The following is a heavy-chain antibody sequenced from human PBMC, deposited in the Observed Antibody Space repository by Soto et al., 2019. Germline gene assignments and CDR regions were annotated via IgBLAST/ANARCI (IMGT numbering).Heavy chain of an antibody. CDR2: TRNKANSYTT. V-gene: IGHV3-72*01. D-gene: IGHD1-26*01. Sequence: GGSLRLSCAASGFTFSDHYMDWVRQAPGKGLEWVGRTRNKANSYTTEYAASVKGRFTISRDDSKNSLYLQMNSLKTEDTAVYYCAREWEPNYGMDVWGQGTTVTVSS. CDR1: GFTFSDHY. CDR3: AREWEPNYGMDV. J-gene: IGHJ6*02.